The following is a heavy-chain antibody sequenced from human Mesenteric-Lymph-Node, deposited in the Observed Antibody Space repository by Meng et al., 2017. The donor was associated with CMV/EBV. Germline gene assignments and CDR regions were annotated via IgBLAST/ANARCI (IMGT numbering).Heavy chain of an antibody. CDR3: ARVEYSTSSWFDP. CDR2: IYYNGRT. J-gene: IGHJ5*02. D-gene: IGHD6-6*01. Sequence: VSGDPITSNNFSWGWIRQSPGRGLEWIGSIYYNGRTYYDPSLKSRVTILVDTSKNQFSLTLNSMTAADTAVYFCARVEYSTSSWFDPWGQGTLVTVSS. CDR1: GDPITSNNFS. V-gene: IGHV4-39*07.